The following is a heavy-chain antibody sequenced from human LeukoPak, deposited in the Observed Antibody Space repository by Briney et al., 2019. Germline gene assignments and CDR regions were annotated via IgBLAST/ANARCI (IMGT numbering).Heavy chain of an antibody. CDR2: IYYSGST. J-gene: IGHJ5*02. Sequence: SETLSLTCTVSGGSISSSSYYWGWIRQPPGKGLEWIGSIYYSGSTYYNPSLKSRVTISVDTSKNQFSLKLSSVTAADTAVYYCARGGRRRTTLSSWFDPWGQGTLVTVSS. V-gene: IGHV4-39*07. D-gene: IGHD1-7*01. CDR3: ARGGRRRTTLSSWFDP. CDR1: GGSISSSSYY.